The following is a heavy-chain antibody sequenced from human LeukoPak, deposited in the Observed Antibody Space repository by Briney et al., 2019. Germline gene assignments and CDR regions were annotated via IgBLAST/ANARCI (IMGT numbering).Heavy chain of an antibody. D-gene: IGHD5-18*01. CDR2: IYYSGST. CDR3: ARHNFAIQLWDYFDY. J-gene: IGHJ4*02. V-gene: IGHV4-61*08. CDR1: GGSISSGGYY. Sequence: SQTLSLTCTVSGGSISSGGYYWSWIRQPPGKGLEWIGYIYYSGSTNYNPSLKSRVTISVDTSKNQFSLKLSSVTAADTAVYYCARHNFAIQLWDYFDYWGQGTLVTVSS.